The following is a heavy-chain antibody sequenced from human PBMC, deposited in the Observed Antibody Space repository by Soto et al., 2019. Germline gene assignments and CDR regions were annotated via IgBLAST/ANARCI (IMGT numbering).Heavy chain of an antibody. V-gene: IGHV4-31*03. CDR2: IFYDGST. D-gene: IGHD2-15*01. J-gene: IGHJ4*02. CDR1: GGSISSVGSY. Sequence: SETLSLTCSVSGGSISSVGSYMSCIRQHPGKGLEWIGYIFYDGSTYYNPSLMSRVSISLDMSKNQFSLTLTSVTAADTAVYYCAKDPNGWQLGYWGQGTLVTVSS. CDR3: AKDPNGWQLGY.